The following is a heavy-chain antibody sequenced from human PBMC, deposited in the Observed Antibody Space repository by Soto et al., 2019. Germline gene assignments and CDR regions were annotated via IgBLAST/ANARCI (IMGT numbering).Heavy chain of an antibody. V-gene: IGHV4-31*03. CDR3: ARSPEATVTAFDY. CDR1: GGSISSGGYY. J-gene: IGHJ4*02. D-gene: IGHD4-17*01. CDR2: IYYSGTT. Sequence: QVQLQESGPGLVKPSQTLSLTCTVSGGSISSGGYYWSWIRQHPGKGLEWIGYIYYSGTTYYNPSLTWRVTISVDPSKNQFSLKLSSVTAADTAVYYCARSPEATVTAFDYWGQGTLVTVSS.